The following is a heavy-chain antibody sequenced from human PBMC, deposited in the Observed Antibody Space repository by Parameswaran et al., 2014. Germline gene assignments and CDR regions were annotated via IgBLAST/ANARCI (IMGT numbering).Heavy chain of an antibody. Sequence: VRQMPGKGLQWVANINQDGSKIYYLDSVKGRFTISRDNAKNSLFLQMNSLRVEDTALYYCGRYGPTAALDYWGQGTLVTVSS. CDR3: GRYGPTAALDY. V-gene: IGHV3-7*04. D-gene: IGHD6-13*01. CDR2: INQDGSKI. J-gene: IGHJ4*02.